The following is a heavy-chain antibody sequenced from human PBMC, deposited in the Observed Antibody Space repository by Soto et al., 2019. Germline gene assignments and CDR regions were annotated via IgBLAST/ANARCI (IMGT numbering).Heavy chain of an antibody. CDR2: IIPIFGTA. D-gene: IGHD2-21*02. CDR1: GGTFSSYA. J-gene: IGHJ1*01. Sequence: QVQLVQSGAEVKKPGSSVKVSCKASGGTFSSYAISWVRQAPGQGLEWMGGIIPIFGTANYAQKFQGRVTITGDKSTSTAYMELSSLRSEDTAVYYCARGAHRDCGGDCYPKAALQHWGQGTLVTVSS. V-gene: IGHV1-69*06. CDR3: ARGAHRDCGGDCYPKAALQH.